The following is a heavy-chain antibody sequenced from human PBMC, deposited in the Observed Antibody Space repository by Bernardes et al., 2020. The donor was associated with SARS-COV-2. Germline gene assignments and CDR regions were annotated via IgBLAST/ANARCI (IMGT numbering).Heavy chain of an antibody. CDR3: ARGVFGRVYIAAAGSNFDD. J-gene: IGHJ4*02. V-gene: IGHV6-1*01. Sequence: SQTLSLTCAISGDSVSSNSAAWNWIRQSPSRGLEWLGRTYYRSKWYNDYAVSVKSRITINPDTSKNQFSLQLNSVTPEDTAVYYCARGVFGRVYIAAAGSNFDDWGQGTLVTVSS. CDR2: TYYRSKWYN. D-gene: IGHD6-13*01. CDR1: GDSVSSNSAA.